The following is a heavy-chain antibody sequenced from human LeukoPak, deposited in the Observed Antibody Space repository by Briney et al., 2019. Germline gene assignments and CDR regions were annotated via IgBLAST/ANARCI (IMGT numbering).Heavy chain of an antibody. Sequence: GSLRLSCAVSGFIFNSYGMNWVRQAPGKGLEWVSYIGGSGTTKNYADSVKGRFTISRDNAKNSLYLQMNSLRDEDTAVYYCARDWGPSDYWGQGTLVTVSS. CDR1: GFIFNSYG. CDR3: ARDWGPSDY. J-gene: IGHJ4*02. CDR2: IGGSGTTK. D-gene: IGHD3-16*01. V-gene: IGHV3-48*02.